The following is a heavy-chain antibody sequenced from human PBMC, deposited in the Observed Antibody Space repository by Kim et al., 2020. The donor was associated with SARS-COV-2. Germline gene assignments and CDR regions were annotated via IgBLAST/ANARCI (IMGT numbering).Heavy chain of an antibody. Sequence: NPSLKSRVTISVDTSKKQFSLKLSSVTAADTAVYYCARAVYVSGSYSYDVWGQGTLVTVSS. J-gene: IGHJ4*02. V-gene: IGHV4-59*01. D-gene: IGHD3-16*01. CDR3: ARAVYVSGSYSYDV.